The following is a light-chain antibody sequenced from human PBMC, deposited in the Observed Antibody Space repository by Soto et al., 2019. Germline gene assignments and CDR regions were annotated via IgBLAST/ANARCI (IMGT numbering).Light chain of an antibody. J-gene: IGKJ5*01. CDR3: QQSYSTPIT. Sequence: DIQMTQSPSSLSASVGDRVTITCRAGQSISSYLNWYQQKPGKAPKLLIYAASSLQSGVPSRFSGSGSGTDFTLTISSLQPEDFATYYCQQSYSTPITFGQGTQLEIK. V-gene: IGKV1-39*01. CDR2: AAS. CDR1: QSISSY.